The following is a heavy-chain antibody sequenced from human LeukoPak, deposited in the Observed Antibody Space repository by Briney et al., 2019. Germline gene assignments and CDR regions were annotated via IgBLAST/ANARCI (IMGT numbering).Heavy chain of an antibody. V-gene: IGHV1-2*02. J-gene: IGHJ4*02. D-gene: IGHD3-10*01. CDR1: GYIFTDYY. CDR2: INPNNCGT. CDR3: ARDNYGSGSYYKC. Sequence: ASVRVSCKASGYIFTDYYLHWVRQAPGQGLEWMGWINPNNCGTKYAQKFQGRVTMTRDTSIGTAYMDLSRLRSDDTAVYYCARDNYGSGSYYKCWGQGTLVTVSS.